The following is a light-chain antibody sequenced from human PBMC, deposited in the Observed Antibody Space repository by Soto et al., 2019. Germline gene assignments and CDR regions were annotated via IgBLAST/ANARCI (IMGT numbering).Light chain of an antibody. CDR1: QSLLHSNGYNY. V-gene: IGKV2-28*01. Sequence: DIVMTQSPLSLPVTPGEPASISCRSSQSLLHSNGYNYLDWYLQKPGQSPQLLIYLGSYRASGVTDRFSGSGSGTDFTLKISRVEAEDVGVYYCMQALQTPRAFGQGTKLEIK. CDR3: MQALQTPRA. CDR2: LGS. J-gene: IGKJ2*01.